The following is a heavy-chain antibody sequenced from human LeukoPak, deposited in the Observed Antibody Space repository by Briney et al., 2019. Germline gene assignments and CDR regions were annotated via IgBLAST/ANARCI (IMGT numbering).Heavy chain of an antibody. CDR3: ARRNDAFDI. CDR1: GGSISSYY. Sequence: PSETLSLTCTVSGGSISSYYWSWIRQPPGKGLEWIGYIYTSGSTNHNPSLKSRVTISVDTSKNQFSLKLSSVTAADTAVYYCARRNDAFDIWGQGTMVTVSS. J-gene: IGHJ3*02. CDR2: IYTSGST. V-gene: IGHV4-4*09.